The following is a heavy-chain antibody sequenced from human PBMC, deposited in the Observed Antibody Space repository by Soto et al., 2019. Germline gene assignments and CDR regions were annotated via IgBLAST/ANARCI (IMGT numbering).Heavy chain of an antibody. CDR2: ISAAGVP. CDR1: GFTFRNYD. Sequence: VGSLRLSCEASGFTFRNYDMHWVRQGTGKGLEWVSGISAAGVPDYADSVRGRFTISRDNSKNTLFLQMNSLRAEDTAIYYCAKKVNSGSGSQFFDYWGQGTLVTVSS. V-gene: IGHV3-13*05. D-gene: IGHD3-10*01. CDR3: AKKVNSGSGSQFFDY. J-gene: IGHJ4*02.